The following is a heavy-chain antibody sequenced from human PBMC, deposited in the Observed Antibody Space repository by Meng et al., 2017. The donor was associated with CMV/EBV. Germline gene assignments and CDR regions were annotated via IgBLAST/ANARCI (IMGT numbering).Heavy chain of an antibody. J-gene: IGHJ3*02. CDR2: IIPIFGTA. V-gene: IGHV1-69*05. Sequence: PVKFSCKASGYTFTSYYMHWVRQSPGQGLEWMGGIIPIFGTANYAQKFQGRVTITMDESTSTAYMELSSLRSEDTAVYYCARGYCSSTSCYKDAFDIWGQGTMVTVSS. D-gene: IGHD2-2*02. CDR1: GYTFTSYY. CDR3: ARGYCSSTSCYKDAFDI.